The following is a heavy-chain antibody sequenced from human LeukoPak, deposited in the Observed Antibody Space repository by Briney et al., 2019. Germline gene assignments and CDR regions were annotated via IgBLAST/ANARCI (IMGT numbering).Heavy chain of an antibody. D-gene: IGHD6-6*01. J-gene: IGHJ4*02. CDR2: INPNSGGT. V-gene: IGHV1-2*02. CDR1: GYTFTSYD. CDR3: ARDDSSSSFDY. Sequence: ASVKVSCKASGYTFTSYDINWVRQATGQGLEWMGWINPNSGGTNYAQKFQGRVTMTRDTSISTAYMELSRLRSDDTAVYYCARDDSSSSFDYWGQGTLVTVSS.